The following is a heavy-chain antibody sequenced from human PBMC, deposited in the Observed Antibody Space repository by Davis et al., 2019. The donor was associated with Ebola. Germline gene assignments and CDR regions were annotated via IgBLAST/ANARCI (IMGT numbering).Heavy chain of an antibody. CDR3: ARTRWLQLGSPDYFDY. D-gene: IGHD5-24*01. V-gene: IGHV4-59*01. CDR2: IYYSGST. Sequence: PSETLSLTCTVSGGSISSYYWSWIRQPPGKGLEWIGYIYYSGSTNYNPSLKSRVTISVDTSKNQFSLKLSSVTAADTAVYYCARTRWLQLGSPDYFDYWGQGTLVTVSS. CDR1: GGSISSYY. J-gene: IGHJ4*02.